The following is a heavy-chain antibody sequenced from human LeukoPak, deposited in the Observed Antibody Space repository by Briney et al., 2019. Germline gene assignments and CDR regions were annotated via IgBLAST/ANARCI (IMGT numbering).Heavy chain of an antibody. J-gene: IGHJ6*03. CDR1: GGSISSYY. V-gene: IGHV4-59*01. CDR3: ARVRGGYYYYMDV. CDR2: IYDSGST. D-gene: IGHD3-10*01. Sequence: SETLSLTCTVSGGSISSYYWTWIRQPPGKGLEWIGYIYDSGSTNYNPSLKSRVTISVDTSNNQFSLKLSSVTAADTAVYYCARVRGGYYYYMDVWGKGTTVTVSS.